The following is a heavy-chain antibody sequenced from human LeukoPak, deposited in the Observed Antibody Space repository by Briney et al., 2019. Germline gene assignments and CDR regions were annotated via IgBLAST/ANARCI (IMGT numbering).Heavy chain of an antibody. D-gene: IGHD6-13*01. CDR1: GGSFSGYY. CDR2: INHSGST. J-gene: IGHJ6*02. CDR3: ARGPRYSSSWYVTFDYYYYGMDV. V-gene: IGHV4-34*01. Sequence: SETLSLTCAVYGGSFSGYYWSWIRQPPGKGLEWIGEINHSGSTNYNPSLRSRVTISVDTSKNQFSLKLSSVTAADTAVYYCARGPRYSSSWYVTFDYYYYGMDVWGQGTTVTVSS.